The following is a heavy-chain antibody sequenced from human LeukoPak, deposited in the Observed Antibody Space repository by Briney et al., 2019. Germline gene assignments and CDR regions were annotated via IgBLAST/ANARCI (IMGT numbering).Heavy chain of an antibody. CDR3: ARDRYGSGSYYKSWFDP. CDR1: GCSISSYY. CDR2: IYTSGST. J-gene: IGHJ5*02. V-gene: IGHV4-4*07. Sequence: PSETLSLTCTVSGCSISSYYWSWIRQPAGKGLDWIGRIYTSGSTNYNPSLKSRVTMSVDTSKNQFSLKLSSVTAADTAVYYCARDRYGSGSYYKSWFDPWGQGTLVTVSS. D-gene: IGHD3-10*01.